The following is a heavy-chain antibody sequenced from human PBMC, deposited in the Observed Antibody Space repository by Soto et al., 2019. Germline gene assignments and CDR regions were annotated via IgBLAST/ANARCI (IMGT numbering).Heavy chain of an antibody. Sequence: QVQLQESGPGLVKPSETLSLTCTVSGGSVSSGSYYWSWIRQPPGKGLEWIGYIYYSGSTNYNPSLKSRVTISVDTSKNQFSLKLSSVTAADTAVYYCARSQGTGTTGYYYCMDVWGQGTTVTVSS. V-gene: IGHV4-61*01. D-gene: IGHD1-1*01. CDR3: ARSQGTGTTGYYYCMDV. CDR2: IYYSGST. J-gene: IGHJ6*02. CDR1: GGSVSSGSYY.